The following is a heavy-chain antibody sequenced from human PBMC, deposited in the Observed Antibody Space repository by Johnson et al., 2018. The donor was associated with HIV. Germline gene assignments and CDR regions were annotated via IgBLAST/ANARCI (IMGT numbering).Heavy chain of an antibody. CDR2: IYNDGSRT. V-gene: IGHV3-74*03. D-gene: IGHD2-21*01. CDR3: AKVDCGGDTCAGYDPFDL. CDR1: GFTFSSYA. J-gene: IGHJ3*01. Sequence: VQLVESGGGLVQRGGSLRLSCIASGFTFSSYAMSWVRQAPGKGLEWVARIYNDGSRTTYADSVRGRFTISRDNAKYTVDLQMNSLRVEDTAVYYCAKVDCGGDTCAGYDPFDLWGQGTLVTVSS.